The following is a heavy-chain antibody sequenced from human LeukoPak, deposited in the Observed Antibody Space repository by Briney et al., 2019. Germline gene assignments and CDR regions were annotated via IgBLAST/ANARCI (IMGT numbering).Heavy chain of an antibody. D-gene: IGHD3-9*01. Sequence: PSETLSLTCAVYGGSFSGYYWSWIRQPPGKGLEWIGEINHSGSTNYDPSLKSRVTISVDTSKNQFSLKLSSVTAADTAVYYCASGGLRYFDWLLYQVPFDYWGQGTLVTVSS. V-gene: IGHV4-34*01. CDR3: ASGGLRYFDWLLYQVPFDY. CDR1: GGSFSGYY. CDR2: INHSGST. J-gene: IGHJ4*02.